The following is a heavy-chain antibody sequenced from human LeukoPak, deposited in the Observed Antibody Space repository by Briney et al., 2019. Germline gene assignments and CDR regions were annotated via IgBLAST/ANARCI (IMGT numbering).Heavy chain of an antibody. CDR3: ARDEINYGSGSFDY. CDR1: GFTFSSYS. Sequence: PGGSLRLSCAASGFTFSSYSMNWVRQAPGKGLEGVSSISSSSSYIYYADSVKGRFTISRDNAKNSLYLQMNSLRAEDTAVYYCARDEINYGSGSFDYWGQGTLVTVSS. CDR2: ISSSSSYI. D-gene: IGHD3-10*01. V-gene: IGHV3-21*01. J-gene: IGHJ4*02.